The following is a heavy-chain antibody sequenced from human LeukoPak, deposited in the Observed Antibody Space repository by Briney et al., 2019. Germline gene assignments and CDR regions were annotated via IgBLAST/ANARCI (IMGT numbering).Heavy chain of an antibody. Sequence: PSETLSLTCTVSGGSISGYYWSWIRQPAGKGLEWIRRISTSASTTYNPSLKSRVNMSVDTSKNQFSLKLSSVTAADTAVYYCARERDSSAYFDYWGQGTLVTVSS. V-gene: IGHV4-4*07. CDR2: ISTSAST. CDR3: ARERDSSAYFDY. J-gene: IGHJ4*02. D-gene: IGHD3-22*01. CDR1: GGSISGYY.